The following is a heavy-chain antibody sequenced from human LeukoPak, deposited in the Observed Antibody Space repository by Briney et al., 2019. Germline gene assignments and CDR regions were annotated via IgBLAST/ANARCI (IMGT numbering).Heavy chain of an antibody. CDR3: ARILSDYYGSGSYYFDY. J-gene: IGHJ4*02. CDR2: ISGSGSYV. Sequence: GGSLRLSCAASGFTFSTYEMNWVRQAPGEGLEWISFISGSGSYVKYADSVKGRFTISRDNAKNSLYLQMNSLRAEDTAVYHCARILSDYYGSGSYYFDYWGQGILVTVSS. CDR1: GFTFSTYE. D-gene: IGHD3-10*01. V-gene: IGHV3-48*03.